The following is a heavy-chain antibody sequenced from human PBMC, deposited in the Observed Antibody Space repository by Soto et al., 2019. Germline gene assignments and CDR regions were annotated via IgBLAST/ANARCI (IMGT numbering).Heavy chain of an antibody. D-gene: IGHD5-12*01. CDR2: ISTYNGDT. Sequence: GASVKVSCKASGYTFTRSGISWVRQAPGQGLEWMGWISTYNGDTNYAQTFQGRVTMTTDTSTSTVHMEVRSLRSDDTAVYYCAREGVAPYYYYGMDVWGQGTPGTV. V-gene: IGHV1-18*01. CDR1: GYTFTRSG. J-gene: IGHJ6*02. CDR3: AREGVAPYYYYGMDV.